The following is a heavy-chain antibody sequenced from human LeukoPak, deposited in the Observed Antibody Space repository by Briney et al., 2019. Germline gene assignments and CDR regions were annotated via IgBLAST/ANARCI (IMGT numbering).Heavy chain of an antibody. V-gene: IGHV3-30*02. CDR3: AKDASSAAAGTFDY. CDR2: IRYDGSNK. Sequence: PGGSLRLSCAASGFTFSSYGMHWVRQAPGKGLEWVAFIRYDGSNKYYADSVKGRFTISRDNSKNTLYPQMNSLRAEDTAVYYCAKDASSAAAGTFDYWGQGTLVTVSS. J-gene: IGHJ4*02. CDR1: GFTFSSYG. D-gene: IGHD6-13*01.